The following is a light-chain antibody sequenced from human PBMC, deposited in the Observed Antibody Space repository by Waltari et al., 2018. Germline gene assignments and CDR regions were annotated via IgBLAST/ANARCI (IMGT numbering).Light chain of an antibody. V-gene: IGLV1-44*01. Sequence: QSVLTQPPSASGTPGQRVTISCSGSSSHIGSNTVNWSQQLPGAAPKLPNYSNKPRPSGFPDRYSGSKSGTSASLAIDGLQSEDEADYYCAPWDDSLNGWVFGGGTKLTVL. J-gene: IGLJ3*02. CDR1: SSHIGSNT. CDR3: APWDDSLNGWV. CDR2: SNK.